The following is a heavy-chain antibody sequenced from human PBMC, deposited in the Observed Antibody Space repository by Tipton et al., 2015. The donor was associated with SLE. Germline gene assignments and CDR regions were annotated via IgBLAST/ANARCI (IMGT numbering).Heavy chain of an antibody. CDR3: ARDGGYYNSSVLRAAAALDV. J-gene: IGHJ3*01. Sequence: QSGPEVKKPGSSVKVSCKASGGTFSSYAISWVRQAPGQGLEWMGGIIPIFGTANYAQKFQGRVTITADESTSTAYMELSSLKSDDTAVYYCARDGGYYNSSVLRAAAALDVWGQGTMVTVVS. V-gene: IGHV1-69*01. D-gene: IGHD3-22*01. CDR2: IIPIFGTA. CDR1: GGTFSSYA.